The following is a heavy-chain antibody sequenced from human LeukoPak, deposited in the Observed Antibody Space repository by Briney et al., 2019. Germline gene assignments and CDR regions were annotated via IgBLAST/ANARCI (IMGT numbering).Heavy chain of an antibody. J-gene: IGHJ4*02. CDR3: ARAPSGAVDY. Sequence: GGSLRLSCAASGFTFSSYAMSWVRQAPGKGLEYVSAISSNGGSTYYANSVKGRFTISRDNSKNTLYLQMGSLRAEDMAVYYCARAPSGAVDYWGQGTLVTVSS. D-gene: IGHD3-10*01. CDR1: GFTFSSYA. CDR2: ISSNGGST. V-gene: IGHV3-64*01.